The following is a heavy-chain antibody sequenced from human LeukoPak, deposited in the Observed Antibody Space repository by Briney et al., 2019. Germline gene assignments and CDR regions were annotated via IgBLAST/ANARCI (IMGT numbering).Heavy chain of an antibody. CDR2: IRYDGSNK. V-gene: IGHV3-30*02. CDR3: ADVPKYCSSTSCPDY. CDR1: GFTFSSYG. D-gene: IGHD2-2*01. Sequence: GGSLRLSCAASGFTFSSYGMHWVRQAPGKGLEWVAFIRYDGSNKYYADSVKGRFTISRDNSKNTLYLQMNSLRAEDTAVYYCADVPKYCSSTSCPDYWGQGTLVTVSS. J-gene: IGHJ4*02.